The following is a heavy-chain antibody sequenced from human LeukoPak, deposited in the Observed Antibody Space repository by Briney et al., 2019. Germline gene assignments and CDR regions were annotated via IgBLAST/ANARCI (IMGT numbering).Heavy chain of an antibody. CDR3: ARSGERYQLLPFDY. CDR2: IYYSGST. CDR1: GGSIDSQY. D-gene: IGHD2-2*01. Sequence: KPSETLSLTCTVSGGSIDSQYWSWIRQPPGKGLEWIGYIYYSGSTAYNPSLKSRVTILVDTSKTQFSLKLASVTAADTAVYYCARSGERYQLLPFDYWGQGILVTVSS. V-gene: IGHV4-59*11. J-gene: IGHJ4*02.